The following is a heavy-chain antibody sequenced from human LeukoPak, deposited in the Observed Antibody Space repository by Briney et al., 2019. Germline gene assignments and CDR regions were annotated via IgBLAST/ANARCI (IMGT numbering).Heavy chain of an antibody. V-gene: IGHV4-4*02. J-gene: IGHJ4*02. CDR2: VNLQGST. Sequence: SETLSLTCGVSGGSITNTNYWTWGRQPPGKGLEWIGEVNLQGSTNYNPSLMGRVAISVDTSENHISLQLTSVIAADTAVYYCAREGGPYRPLDYSGQGTLVTVSS. CDR1: GGSITNTNY. CDR3: AREGGPYRPLDY.